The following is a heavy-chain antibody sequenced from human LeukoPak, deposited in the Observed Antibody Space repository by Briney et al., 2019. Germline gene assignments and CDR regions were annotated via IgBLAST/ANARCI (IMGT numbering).Heavy chain of an antibody. CDR3: TRHGGRDYYDSSEDAFDI. CDR2: IRSKAHSYAT. CDR1: GFTFSGSA. V-gene: IGHV3-73*01. J-gene: IGHJ3*02. Sequence: GGSLRLSCAASGFTFSGSAMHWVRQASGKGLEWVGRIRSKAHSYATAYAASVKGRFTISRDDSKNTAYLQMNSLKTEDTAVYYCTRHGGRDYYDSSEDAFDIWGQGTMVIVSS. D-gene: IGHD3-22*01.